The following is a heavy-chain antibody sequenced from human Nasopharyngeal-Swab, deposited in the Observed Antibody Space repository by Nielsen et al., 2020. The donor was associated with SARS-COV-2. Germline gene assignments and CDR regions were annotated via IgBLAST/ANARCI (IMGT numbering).Heavy chain of an antibody. Sequence: GESLKISCAASGFTFSSYSMNWVRQAPGKGLEWVPSISSSSSYIYYADSVKGRFTISRDNAKNSLYLQMNSLRAEDTAVYYCARDLWREGYSSSWYPYYYYGMDVWGQGTTVTVSS. CDR1: GFTFSSYS. CDR3: ARDLWREGYSSSWYPYYYYGMDV. V-gene: IGHV3-21*01. J-gene: IGHJ6*02. D-gene: IGHD6-13*01. CDR2: ISSSSSYI.